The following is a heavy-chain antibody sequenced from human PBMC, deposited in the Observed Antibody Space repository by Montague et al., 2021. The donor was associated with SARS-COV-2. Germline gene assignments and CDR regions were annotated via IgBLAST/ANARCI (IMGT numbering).Heavy chain of an antibody. CDR2: IYYSGST. Sequence: ETLSLTCTVSGGSISSSSYYWGWIRQPPGKGLEWIGSIYYSGSTYYNPSLKSRVTISVDTSKNQFSLKLSSVTAADTAVYYCARRGRKLLPVATTIGGFDIWGQGTMVTVSS. CDR1: GGSISSSSYY. CDR3: ARRGRKLLPVATTIGGFDI. V-gene: IGHV4-39*01. D-gene: IGHD5-12*01. J-gene: IGHJ3*02.